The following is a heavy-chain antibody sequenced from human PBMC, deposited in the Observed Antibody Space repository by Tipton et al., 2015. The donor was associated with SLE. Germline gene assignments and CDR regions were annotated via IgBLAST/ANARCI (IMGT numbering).Heavy chain of an antibody. CDR2: IYSTGNT. J-gene: IGHJ5*02. CDR3: ARHHSLLRRFDP. Sequence: TLSLTCTVSGGFITSKNYFWNWIRQPAGKGLEWIGYIYSTGNTNYNPSLASRVTISLDTAKNQFSLRLSSVTAADTAVYFCARHHSLLRRFDPWGQGTLVTVSS. D-gene: IGHD5-12*01. CDR1: GGFITSKNYF. V-gene: IGHV4-61*09.